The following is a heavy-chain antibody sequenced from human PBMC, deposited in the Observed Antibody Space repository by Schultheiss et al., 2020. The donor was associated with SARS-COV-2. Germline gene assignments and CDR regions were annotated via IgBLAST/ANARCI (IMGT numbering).Heavy chain of an antibody. CDR2: ISGIGDTT. D-gene: IGHD3-9*01. V-gene: IGHV3-23*01. J-gene: IGHJ4*02. CDR1: GFTFSSYS. Sequence: GGSLRLSCAASGFTFSSYSMNWVRQAPGRGLEWVSIISGIGDTTYYADSVKGRFTISRDISQNTLYLQMNSLRAEDTAVYYCAKLLRYFDWDPLDYWGQGTLVTVSS. CDR3: AKLLRYFDWDPLDY.